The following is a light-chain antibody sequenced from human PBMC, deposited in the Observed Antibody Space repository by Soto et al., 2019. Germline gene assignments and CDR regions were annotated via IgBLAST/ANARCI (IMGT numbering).Light chain of an antibody. CDR3: SSYAGSNNL. J-gene: IGLJ2*01. V-gene: IGLV2-8*01. Sequence: QSALTQPPSASGSPGQSVTISCTGTSSDVGGYNYVSWYQPHPGKAPKLMIYEVTKRPSGVPDRFSGSKSGNTASLTVSGLQAEDEADYYCSSYAGSNNLFGGGTKLTVL. CDR2: EVT. CDR1: SSDVGGYNY.